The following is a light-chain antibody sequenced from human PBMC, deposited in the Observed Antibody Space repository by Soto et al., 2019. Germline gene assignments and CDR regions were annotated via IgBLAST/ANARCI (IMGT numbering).Light chain of an antibody. CDR3: QQYNDWPPRHT. J-gene: IGKJ2*01. CDR1: QSVSSN. V-gene: IGKV3-15*01. Sequence: EIVMTQSPATLSVSPGERATLSCRASQSVSSNLAWYQQRPGQAPRLLMYAASTRATGIPARFSGSGSGTEFTLTISSLQSEDSAVYYCQQYNDWPPRHTFGQGTKLEIK. CDR2: AAS.